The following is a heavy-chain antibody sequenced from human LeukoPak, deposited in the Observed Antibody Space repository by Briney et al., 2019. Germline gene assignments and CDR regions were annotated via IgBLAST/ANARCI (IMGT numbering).Heavy chain of an antibody. CDR3: AKDSTAMVPYNWFDP. CDR2: IRGSGGST. CDR1: GFTFSSYA. J-gene: IGHJ5*02. V-gene: IGHV3-23*01. D-gene: IGHD5-18*01. Sequence: GGSLRLSCAASGFTFSSYAMSWVRQAPGKGLEWVSAIRGSGGSTYYADSVKGRFTISRDNSKNTLYLQMNSLRAEDTAVYYCAKDSTAMVPYNWFDPWGQGTLVTVSS.